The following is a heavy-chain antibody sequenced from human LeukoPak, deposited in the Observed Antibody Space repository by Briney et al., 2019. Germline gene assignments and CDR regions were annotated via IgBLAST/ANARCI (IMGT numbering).Heavy chain of an antibody. CDR1: GFTFSDYY. CDR2: IETSGGDT. V-gene: IGHV3-11*01. Sequence: GGSLRLSCAASGFTFSDYYMSWFRQAPGKGLEWVSYIETSGGDTHYADSVKGRFTISRDDARNSTYLQMSGLRDEDTAVYYCATSSGSSAWGQGILVTVSS. CDR3: ATSSGSSA. D-gene: IGHD3-10*01. J-gene: IGHJ5*02.